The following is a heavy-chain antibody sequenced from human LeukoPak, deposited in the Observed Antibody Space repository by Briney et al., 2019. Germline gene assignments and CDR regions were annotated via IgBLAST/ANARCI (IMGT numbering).Heavy chain of an antibody. CDR1: GYTFTSYG. CDR3: ARAYSGSYFTLGNFDY. Sequence: ASVKVSCKASGYTFTSYGISWVRQDPGQGLEWMGWISAYNGNTNYAQKLQGRVTMTTDTSISTAYMELRSLRSDDTAVYYCARAYSGSYFTLGNFDYWGQGTLVTVSS. V-gene: IGHV1-18*01. D-gene: IGHD1-26*01. CDR2: ISAYNGNT. J-gene: IGHJ4*02.